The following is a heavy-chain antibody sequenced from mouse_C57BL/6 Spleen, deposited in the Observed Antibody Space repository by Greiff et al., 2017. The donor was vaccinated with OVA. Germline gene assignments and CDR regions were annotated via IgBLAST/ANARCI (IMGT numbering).Heavy chain of an antibody. CDR2: INPYNGGT. Sequence: EVMLVESGPVLVKPGASVKMSCKASGYTFTDYYMNWVKQSHGKSLEWIGVINPYNGGTSYNQKFKGKATLTVDKSSSTAYMELNSLTSEDSAVYYCASPLTDWGQGTLVTVSA. CDR1: GYTFTDYY. D-gene: IGHD4-1*01. CDR3: ASPLTD. J-gene: IGHJ3*01. V-gene: IGHV1-19*01.